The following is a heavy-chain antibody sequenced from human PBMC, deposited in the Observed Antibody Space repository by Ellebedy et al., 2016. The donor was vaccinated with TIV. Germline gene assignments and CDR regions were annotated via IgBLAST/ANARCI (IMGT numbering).Heavy chain of an antibody. D-gene: IGHD5-12*01. Sequence: ASVKVSCKASGGTFSSYAISWVRQAPGQGLEWMGGIIPILGIANYAQKFQGRVTITADKSTSTAYMELSSLRSEDTAVYYCARLPGGGYDPRLLTDAFDIWGQGTMVTVSS. CDR1: GGTFSSYA. CDR2: IIPILGIA. V-gene: IGHV1-69*10. J-gene: IGHJ3*02. CDR3: ARLPGGGYDPRLLTDAFDI.